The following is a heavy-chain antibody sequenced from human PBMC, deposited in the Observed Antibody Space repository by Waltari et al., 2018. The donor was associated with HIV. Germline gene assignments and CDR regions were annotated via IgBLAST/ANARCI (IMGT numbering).Heavy chain of an antibody. D-gene: IGHD1-26*01. CDR3: ARDRYTGSSDFDY. J-gene: IGHJ4*02. V-gene: IGHV3-74*01. CDR2: INTDGSDT. Sequence: EVQLVESGGGLVQPGGSLRLSCAASGFTFSSYWMHWVRQAPGKGLVWVSRINTDGSDTRYGDSVKGRFTISRDNAKNTLYLQMNRLRDEDTAMYYCARDRYTGSSDFDYWGQGTLVSVSS. CDR1: GFTFSSYW.